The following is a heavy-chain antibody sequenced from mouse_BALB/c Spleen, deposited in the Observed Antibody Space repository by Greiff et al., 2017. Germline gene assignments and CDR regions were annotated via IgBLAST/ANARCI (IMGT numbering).Heavy chain of an antibody. Sequence: EVQLQESGAELVKPGASVKLSCTASGFNIKDTYMHWVKQRPEQGLEWIGRIDPANGNTKYDPKFQGKATITADTSSNTAYLQLSSLTSEDTAVYYCAVYYRYDDGAWAMDYWGQGTSVTVSS. CDR3: AVYYRYDDGAWAMDY. V-gene: IGHV14-3*02. CDR1: GFNIKDTY. CDR2: IDPANGNT. D-gene: IGHD2-14*01. J-gene: IGHJ4*01.